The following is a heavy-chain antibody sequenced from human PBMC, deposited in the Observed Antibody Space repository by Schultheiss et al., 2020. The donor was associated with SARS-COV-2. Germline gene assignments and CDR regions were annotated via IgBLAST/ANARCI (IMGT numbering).Heavy chain of an antibody. CDR2: IRSKAYGGTT. V-gene: IGHV3-49*03. Sequence: GGSLRLSCTASGFTFGDYAMSWFRQAPGKGLEWVGFIRSKAYGGTTEYAASVKGRFTISRDDSKSIAYLQMNSLKTEDTAVYYCAKEVCSSTSCYIFDYYGMDVWGQGTTVTVSS. CDR3: AKEVCSSTSCYIFDYYGMDV. J-gene: IGHJ6*02. CDR1: GFTFGDYA. D-gene: IGHD2-2*02.